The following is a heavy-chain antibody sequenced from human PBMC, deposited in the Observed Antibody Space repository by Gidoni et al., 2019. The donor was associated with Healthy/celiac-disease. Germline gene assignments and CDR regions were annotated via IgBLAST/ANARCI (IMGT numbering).Heavy chain of an antibody. Sequence: EVQLVESGGGLVKPGGSLRLSCAASGFTFSNAWRSWVRQAPGKGLEWVGRIKSKTDGGTTDYAAPVKGRFTISRDDSKNTLYLQMNSLKTEDTAVYYCTLVTLRAIFDYWGQGTLVTVSS. D-gene: IGHD3-16*01. CDR1: GFTFSNAW. V-gene: IGHV3-15*01. J-gene: IGHJ4*02. CDR3: TLVTLRAIFDY. CDR2: IKSKTDGGTT.